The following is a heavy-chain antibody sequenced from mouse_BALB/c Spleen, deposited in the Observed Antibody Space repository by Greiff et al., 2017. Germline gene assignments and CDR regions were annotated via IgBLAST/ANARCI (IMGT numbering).Heavy chain of an antibody. CDR2: IDPSNSET. D-gene: IGHD1-1*01. CDR3: ARKIPDYYGSSYVGFAY. CDR1: GYTFTSYW. V-gene: IGHV1S127*01. Sequence: VQLQQSGPELVRPGASVKMSCKASGYTFTSYWMHWVKQRPGQGLELIGMIDPSNSETRLNQKFKDKATLNVDKSSNTAYMQLSSLTSEDSAVYYCARKIPDYYGSSYVGFAYWGQGTLVTVSA. J-gene: IGHJ3*01.